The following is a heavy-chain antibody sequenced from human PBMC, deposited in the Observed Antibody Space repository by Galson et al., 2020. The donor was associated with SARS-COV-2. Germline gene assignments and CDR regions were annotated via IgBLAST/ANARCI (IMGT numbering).Heavy chain of an antibody. CDR1: GGSFSGYY. J-gene: IGHJ4*02. CDR3: ARHTQSRDYETPYFDY. Sequence: SQASETLSLTCAVYGGSFSGYYWSWIRQPPGKGLEWIGEINHSGSTNYNPSLKSRVTISVDTSKNQFSLKLSSVTAADTAVYYCARHTQSRDYETPYFDYWGQGTLVTVSS. V-gene: IGHV4-34*01. D-gene: IGHD4-17*01. CDR2: INHSGST.